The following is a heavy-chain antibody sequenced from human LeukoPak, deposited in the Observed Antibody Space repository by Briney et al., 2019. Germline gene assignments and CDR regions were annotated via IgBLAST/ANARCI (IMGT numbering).Heavy chain of an antibody. CDR1: GGSISSYY. V-gene: IGHV4-59*12. CDR3: ARKTGTKWFDP. D-gene: IGHD1-7*01. CDR2: IYYSGST. Sequence: PSETLSLTCTVSGGSISSYYWSWIRQTPGKGLEWIGYIYYSGSTNFNPSLKSRVTISVDKSKNQFSLKLSSVTAADTAVYYCARKTGTKWFDPWGQGTLVTVSS. J-gene: IGHJ5*02.